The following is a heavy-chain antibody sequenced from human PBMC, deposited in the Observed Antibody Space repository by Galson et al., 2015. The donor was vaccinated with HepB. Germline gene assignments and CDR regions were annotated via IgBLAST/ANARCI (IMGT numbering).Heavy chain of an antibody. V-gene: IGHV3-53*01. J-gene: IGHJ4*02. CDR2: IHSGGDT. D-gene: IGHD1-26*01. CDR1: EFTVSSSY. Sequence: SLRLSCAASEFTVSSSYMNWVRQAPGKGLEWVSVIHSGGDTYYADSVKGRFTITRDNSKNTAYLQMTGLRVEDTAVYYCTRGWVGATRFAYWGQGTLVSVSS. CDR3: TRGWVGATRFAY.